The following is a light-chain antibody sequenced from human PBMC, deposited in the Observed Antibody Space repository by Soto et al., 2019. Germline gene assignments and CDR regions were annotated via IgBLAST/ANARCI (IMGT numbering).Light chain of an antibody. V-gene: IGKV3-20*01. CDR3: YQYDTSPWT. CDR2: DAS. CDR1: QSVSGSY. Sequence: EIVMTQSPGTLSLSPGEAATLSCRASQSVSGSYLAWYQQKPGQAPRLVIYDASTRATGIPDRFRGSGSGTDFTLTLSRLEPEDFAVYYCYQYDTSPWTFGQGTKVEIK. J-gene: IGKJ1*01.